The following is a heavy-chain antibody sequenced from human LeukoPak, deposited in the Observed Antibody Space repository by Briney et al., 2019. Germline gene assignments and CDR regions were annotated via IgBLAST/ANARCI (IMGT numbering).Heavy chain of an antibody. CDR3: AREPQSEGGFDV. V-gene: IGHV1-18*04. CDR1: GYTFITYG. CDR2: ISPYNDNT. Sequence: ASVTVSCKASGYTFITYGIDWVRLAPGQGLEWLGWISPYNDNTIYARKFQGRVTVTADTSTNTAYMELRSLTSDDTAIYFCAREPQSEGGFDVWGEGTTVTVSS. J-gene: IGHJ6*04.